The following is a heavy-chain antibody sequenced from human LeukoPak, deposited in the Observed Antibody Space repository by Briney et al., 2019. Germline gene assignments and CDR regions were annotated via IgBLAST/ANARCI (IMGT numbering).Heavy chain of an antibody. CDR3: ARGVDGTMIVVVESGAFDY. J-gene: IGHJ4*02. Sequence: ASVKVSCKASGYTFTSYYMHWVRQAPGQGLEWMGIINPSGGSTSYAQKFQGRVTMTRDTSTSTVYMELSSLRSEDTAVYYCARGVDGTMIVVVESGAFDYWGQGTLVTVSS. CDR2: INPSGGST. CDR1: GYTFTSYY. V-gene: IGHV1-46*01. D-gene: IGHD3-22*01.